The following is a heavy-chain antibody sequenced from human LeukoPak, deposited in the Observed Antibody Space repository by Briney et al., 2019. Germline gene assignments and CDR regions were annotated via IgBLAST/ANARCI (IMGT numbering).Heavy chain of an antibody. Sequence: ASVKVSCKASGYTFTNYGINWVRQAPGQGLEWMGWISGYNGNTNYAQKLQGRVTMTTDTSTSTAYMELRSLRSDDTAVYYCARENIVVVPAAMGGGYYHYKDVWGKGTTVTVSS. D-gene: IGHD2-2*01. CDR3: ARENIVVVPAAMGGGYYHYKDV. CDR1: GYTFTNYG. CDR2: ISGYNGNT. J-gene: IGHJ6*03. V-gene: IGHV1-18*01.